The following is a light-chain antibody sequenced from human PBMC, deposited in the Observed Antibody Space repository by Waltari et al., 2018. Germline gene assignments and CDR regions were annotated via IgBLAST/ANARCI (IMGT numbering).Light chain of an antibody. CDR1: SSDVGGYNY. V-gene: IGLV2-14*01. CDR2: DVN. CDR3: SSYTSSSTWV. J-gene: IGLJ3*02. Sequence: QSALTQPASVSGSLGQSITISCTGTSSDVGGYNYVSWYQQHPGKAPRLMISDVNKRPPGVSNRFSGSKSGNPASLTISGLQAEDEADYYCSSYTSSSTWVFGGGTKLTVL.